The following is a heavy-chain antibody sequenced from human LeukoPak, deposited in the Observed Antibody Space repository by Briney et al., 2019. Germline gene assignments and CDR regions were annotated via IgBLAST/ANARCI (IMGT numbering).Heavy chain of an antibody. Sequence: SETLSLTCTVSGGSISSGGYYWSWIRQHPGKGLEWIGYIYYSGSTYYNPSLKSRVTISVDTSKNQFSLKLSSVTAADTAVYYCATTCSSTSYAFDYWGQGTLVTVSS. D-gene: IGHD2-2*01. V-gene: IGHV4-31*03. CDR1: GGSISSGGYY. J-gene: IGHJ4*02. CDR3: ATTCSSTSYAFDY. CDR2: IYYSGST.